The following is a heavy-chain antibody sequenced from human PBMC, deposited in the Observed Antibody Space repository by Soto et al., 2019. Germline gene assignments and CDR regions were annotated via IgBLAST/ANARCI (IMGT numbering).Heavy chain of an antibody. CDR3: ARECSNSPEAFDS. Sequence: QVQLQESGPGLVKPSETLSLTCTVSGGSVNSDSYYWSWIRQPPGKGLEWIGYIYYTGSTNYNPSLESRVTISLDTSGNQFSLKLSSVTAADTAVFYCARECSNSPEAFDSWGQGTLVTVSS. V-gene: IGHV4-61*01. CDR1: GGSVNSDSYY. CDR2: IYYTGST. D-gene: IGHD6-6*01. J-gene: IGHJ4*02.